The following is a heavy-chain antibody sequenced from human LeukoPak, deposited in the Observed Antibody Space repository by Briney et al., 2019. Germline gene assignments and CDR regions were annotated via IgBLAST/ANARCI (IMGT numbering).Heavy chain of an antibody. Sequence: SETLSLTCTVYGGSFSGYYWTWIRQPPGKGLEWIGETNPSGSANYSPSLKSRVTISLDTSKNQFSLKLSSVTAADTAVYYCARARDRSDLTWGQGTLVTVSS. CDR2: TNPSGSA. CDR3: ARARDRSDLT. J-gene: IGHJ5*02. D-gene: IGHD3-22*01. CDR1: GGSFSGYY. V-gene: IGHV4-34*01.